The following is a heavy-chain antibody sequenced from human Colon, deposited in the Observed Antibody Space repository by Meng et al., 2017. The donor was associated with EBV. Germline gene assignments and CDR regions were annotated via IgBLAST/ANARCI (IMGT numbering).Heavy chain of an antibody. J-gene: IGHJ4*02. Sequence: QDPSPGLVQPLAPLSLTCGVSGDSISNNWWSWVRQPPGKVLEWIGEIYHSGTTNYNPSLRSRVTISVDKSKNQFSLQLTSVTAADTAVYYCARNGDYNPGLYWGQGTLVTVSS. CDR1: GDSISNNW. CDR3: ARNGDYNPGLY. V-gene: IGHV4-4*02. D-gene: IGHD4-17*01. CDR2: IYHSGTT.